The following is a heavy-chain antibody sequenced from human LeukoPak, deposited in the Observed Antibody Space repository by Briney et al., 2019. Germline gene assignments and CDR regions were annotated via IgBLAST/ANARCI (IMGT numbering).Heavy chain of an antibody. V-gene: IGHV4-59*01. CDR1: GGSISIYY. CDR3: ARGYSSWNP. CDR2: IYYSGST. D-gene: IGHD6-13*01. J-gene: IGHJ1*01. Sequence: SETLSLTCTVSGGSISIYYWSWIRQPPGKGLEWIGYIYYSGSTNYNSSLKSRVTISVDTSKNQVSLKLSSVTAADMAVYYCARGYSSWNPWGQGTLVTVSS.